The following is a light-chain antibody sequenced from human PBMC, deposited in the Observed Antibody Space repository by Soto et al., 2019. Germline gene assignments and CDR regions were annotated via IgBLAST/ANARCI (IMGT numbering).Light chain of an antibody. Sequence: QSALTPPASLSGSPGQSVTLSRPGTSSEVGGYNYVSWYQQHPGKAPKLMIYDVSNRPSGVSNRFSGSKSGNTASLTISGLQAEDEADYYCSSYTSSSTLYVFGTGTKVTVL. CDR2: DVS. CDR1: SSEVGGYNY. V-gene: IGLV2-14*01. CDR3: SSYTSSSTLYV. J-gene: IGLJ1*01.